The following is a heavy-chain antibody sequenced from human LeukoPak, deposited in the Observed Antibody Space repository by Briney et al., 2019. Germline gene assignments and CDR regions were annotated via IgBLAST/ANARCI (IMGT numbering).Heavy chain of an antibody. CDR3: ARAPGAFDI. CDR2: IYYTGGT. V-gene: IGHV4-59*06. J-gene: IGHJ3*02. D-gene: IGHD1-26*01. Sequence: SETLSLTCTVSGGSISTYYWSWIRPHPGKGLEWIGYIYYTGGTHYNPSLKSRLTISVDTSENHFSLKLSSVTAADTAIYFCARAPGAFDIWGQGTMVTVSS. CDR1: GGSISTYY.